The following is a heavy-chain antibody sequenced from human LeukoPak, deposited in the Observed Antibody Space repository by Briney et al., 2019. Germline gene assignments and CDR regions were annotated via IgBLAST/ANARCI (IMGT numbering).Heavy chain of an antibody. CDR1: GFSFNAYW. Sequence: PGGSLRLSCAASGFSFNAYWMAWVRQAPGTGLEWVANINPAGSETFHVDPVKGRFSISRDHAKNLVYLQMNRLRAEDTAVYYCATFGLVAALDLWGQGTLVTVSS. V-gene: IGHV3-7*01. CDR2: INPAGSET. CDR3: ATFGLVAALDL. J-gene: IGHJ4*02. D-gene: IGHD5-12*01.